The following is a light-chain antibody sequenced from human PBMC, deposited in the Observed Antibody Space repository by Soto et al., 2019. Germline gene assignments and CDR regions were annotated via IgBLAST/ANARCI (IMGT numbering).Light chain of an antibody. Sequence: SYELTQPPSVSVAPGKTARITCGGNNIGSKRVHWYQQKPGQAPVLVIYYDSDRPSGIPERFSGSNSVNTATLTISRVEAGDEADYYCQVWDSSSDHYVFGTGTKLTVL. CDR1: NIGSKR. V-gene: IGLV3-21*04. CDR2: YDS. J-gene: IGLJ1*01. CDR3: QVWDSSSDHYV.